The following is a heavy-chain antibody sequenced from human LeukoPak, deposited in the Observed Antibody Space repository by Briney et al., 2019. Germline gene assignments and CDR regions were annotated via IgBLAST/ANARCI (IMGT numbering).Heavy chain of an antibody. Sequence: PSETLPLTCTVSGGSISNYYWSWIWQPAGKGLEWIGRIHSSGSTDYNPSLRSRVTMSVDTSKNHFSLKLSSVTAADTAVYYCARGIAAASERALDIWGQGTMVTVSS. CDR3: ARGIAAASERALDI. CDR2: IHSSGST. CDR1: GGSISNYY. V-gene: IGHV4-4*07. J-gene: IGHJ3*02. D-gene: IGHD6-13*01.